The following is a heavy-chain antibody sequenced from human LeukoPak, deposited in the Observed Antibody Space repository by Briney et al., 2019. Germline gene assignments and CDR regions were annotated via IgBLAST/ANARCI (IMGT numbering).Heavy chain of an antibody. J-gene: IGHJ4*02. CDR3: ARLKAGRPTPFDY. V-gene: IGHV4-59*08. CDR1: GSSISSYY. CDR2: IYYSGST. Sequence: SETLSLTCTVSGSSISSYYWSWIRQPPGKGLEWIGYIYYSGSTNYNPSLKSRVTISVDTSKNQFSLKLSSVTAADTAVYYCARLKAGRPTPFDYWGQGTLVTASS.